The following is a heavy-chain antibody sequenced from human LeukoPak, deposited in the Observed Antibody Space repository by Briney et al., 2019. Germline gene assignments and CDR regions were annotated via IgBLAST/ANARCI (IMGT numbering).Heavy chain of an antibody. CDR1: GYAFSTYG. J-gene: IGHJ4*02. Sequence: ASVKVSCKASGYAFSTYGISWVRQAPGQGLEWLGWISPYNDDTNSAPKLQGRITMTTDISASTAYMELRSLRSDDTAVYYCARDVRNTCRAADCYYFDYWGQGTLVTVSS. CDR2: ISPYNDDT. V-gene: IGHV1-18*01. D-gene: IGHD2-21*02. CDR3: ARDVRNTCRAADCYYFDY.